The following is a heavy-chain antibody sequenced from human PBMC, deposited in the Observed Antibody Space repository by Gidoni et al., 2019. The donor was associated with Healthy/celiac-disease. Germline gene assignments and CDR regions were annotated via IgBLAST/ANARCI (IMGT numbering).Heavy chain of an antibody. D-gene: IGHD3-22*01. CDR2: IIPIFGTA. CDR1: GGPFSSYA. Sequence: QVQLVQSGAAVKKPGSSVKVSCKPSGGPFSSYAISWVRQAPGQGLEWMGGIIPIFGTANYAQKFQGRVTITADESTSTAYMELSSLRSEDTAVYYCARDSGYYDSRPPENYFDYWGQGTLVTVSS. V-gene: IGHV1-69*01. CDR3: ARDSGYYDSRPPENYFDY. J-gene: IGHJ4*02.